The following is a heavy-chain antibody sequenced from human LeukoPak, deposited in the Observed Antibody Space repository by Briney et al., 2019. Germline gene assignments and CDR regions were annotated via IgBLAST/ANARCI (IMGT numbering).Heavy chain of an antibody. Sequence: GASLQISCEGSGSIFANYWIAGVRPLPGKGLEGMGNFNPADSNTRYIPSFQGQVTFSADKSISTAYMQWSSLEASDSAMYYCARHYSYHWFGYWGQGTLVTVSS. CDR3: ARHYSYHWFGY. CDR1: GSIFANYW. V-gene: IGHV5-51*01. D-gene: IGHD1-1*01. CDR2: FNPADSNT. J-gene: IGHJ4*02.